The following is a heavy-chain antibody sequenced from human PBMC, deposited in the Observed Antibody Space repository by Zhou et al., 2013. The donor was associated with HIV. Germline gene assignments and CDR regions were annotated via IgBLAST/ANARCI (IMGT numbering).Heavy chain of an antibody. J-gene: IGHJ4*02. CDR3: ARGGLGGEFWSGRNPAFDY. D-gene: IGHD3-3*01. V-gene: IGHV1-2*02. CDR1: GYTFTVYY. Sequence: QVQLVQSGAEVKKPGASVKVSCKASGYTFTVYYMHWVRQAPGQGLEWMGWINPNSGGTTYAQKFQGRVTLTRDTSISTAYMELSRLRSDDTAVYYCARGGLGGEFWSGRNPAFDYVGPREPWSPSPQ. CDR2: INPNSGGT.